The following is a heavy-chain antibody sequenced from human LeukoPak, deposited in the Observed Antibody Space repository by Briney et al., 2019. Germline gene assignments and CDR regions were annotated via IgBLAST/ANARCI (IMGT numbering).Heavy chain of an antibody. D-gene: IGHD3-9*01. Sequence: PSETLSLTCTVSGGSISSYYWSWIRQPAGKGLEWIGRIYTSGSTNYNPSLKSRVSMSVDTSKNQFSLKLSSVTAADTAVYYCARRLQLTGYYYYYYMDVWGKGTTVTISS. J-gene: IGHJ6*03. CDR2: IYTSGST. CDR3: ARRLQLTGYYYYYYMDV. CDR1: GGSISSYY. V-gene: IGHV4-4*07.